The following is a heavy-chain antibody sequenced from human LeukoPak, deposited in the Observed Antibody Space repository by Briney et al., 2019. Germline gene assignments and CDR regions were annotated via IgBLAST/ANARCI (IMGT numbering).Heavy chain of an antibody. V-gene: IGHV3-7*01. Sequence: PGGSLRLSCAASGFIFSSYWMSWVRQAPGKGLEWVANIIQDGSEKYYVDSVKGRFTISRDNAKNSLYLQMNSLRAEDTAVYYCARRGCLGSCYSGFDYWGQGTLVTVSS. CDR3: ARRGCLGSCYSGFDY. CDR2: IIQDGSEK. J-gene: IGHJ4*02. CDR1: GFIFSSYW. D-gene: IGHD2-15*01.